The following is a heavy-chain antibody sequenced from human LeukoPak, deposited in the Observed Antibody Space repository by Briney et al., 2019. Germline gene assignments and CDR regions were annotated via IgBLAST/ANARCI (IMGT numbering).Heavy chain of an antibody. CDR3: ARATAIYDFWSGYYRVGWFDP. D-gene: IGHD3-3*01. V-gene: IGHV3-9*01. J-gene: IGHJ5*02. CDR2: ISWNGGSI. Sequence: PGGSLRLSCAASGFTFDEYAMHWVRQAPGKGLEWVSGISWNGGSIGYADSVKGRFTISRDNAKNSLYLQMNSLRAEDTAVYYCARATAIYDFWSGYYRVGWFDPWGQGTLVTVSS. CDR1: GFTFDEYA.